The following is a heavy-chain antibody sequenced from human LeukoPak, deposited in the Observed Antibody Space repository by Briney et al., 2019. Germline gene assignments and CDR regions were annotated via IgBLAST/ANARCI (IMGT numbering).Heavy chain of an antibody. Sequence: ASVKVSCKASGYTFTSYDINWVRQATGQGLEWMGWMNPNSGNTGYAQKFQGRVTITRNTSISTAYMELSSLRSEDTAVYYCARTPKYSSGWYDYWGQGILVTVSS. CDR3: ARTPKYSSGWYDY. CDR1: GYTFTSYD. J-gene: IGHJ4*02. CDR2: MNPNSGNT. D-gene: IGHD6-19*01. V-gene: IGHV1-8*03.